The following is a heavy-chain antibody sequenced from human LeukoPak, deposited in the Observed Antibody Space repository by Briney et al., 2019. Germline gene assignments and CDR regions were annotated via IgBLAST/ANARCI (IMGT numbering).Heavy chain of an antibody. CDR2: ISGSGGST. V-gene: IGHV3-23*01. D-gene: IGHD2-15*01. CDR1: GFTFSSYA. CDR3: APPPPPVVVAAPYYYYGMDV. J-gene: IGHJ6*02. Sequence: GGSLRLSCAASGFTFSSYAMSWVRQAPGKGLEWVSAISGSGGSTYYADSVKGRFTISRDNSKNTLYLQMNSLRAEDTAVYYCAPPPPPVVVAAPYYYYGMDVWGQGTTVTVSS.